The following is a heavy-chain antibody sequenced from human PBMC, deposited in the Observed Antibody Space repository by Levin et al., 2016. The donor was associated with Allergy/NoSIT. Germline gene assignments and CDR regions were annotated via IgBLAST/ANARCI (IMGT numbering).Heavy chain of an antibody. D-gene: IGHD3-10*01. CDR1: GASISTSRDY. V-gene: IGHV4-39*01. J-gene: IGHJ4*02. CDR2: VFYSGST. CDR3: ARPSITPGGFFDY. Sequence: SETLSLTCTVSGASISTSRDYWGWIRQSPGKGLEWIGSVFYSGSTYYNLSLRSRVTISVDTSKNQFSLKLTSVTAADTAVYYCARPSITPGGFFDYWGQGSLVTVSS.